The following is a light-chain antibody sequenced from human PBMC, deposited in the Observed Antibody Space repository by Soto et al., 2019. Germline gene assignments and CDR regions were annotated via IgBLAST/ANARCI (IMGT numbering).Light chain of an antibody. V-gene: IGKV1-5*01. CDR3: QQYTSYWT. CDR1: QSVSNW. Sequence: DIQITQSPSTLSASVGARVTMTCRASQSVSNWLAWYQQKPGKAPKLLIYDASTLEDGVPSRFSGSGSGTEFTLTISSLQPDDYATYYCQQYTSYWTVAQGTKVDIK. CDR2: DAS. J-gene: IGKJ1*01.